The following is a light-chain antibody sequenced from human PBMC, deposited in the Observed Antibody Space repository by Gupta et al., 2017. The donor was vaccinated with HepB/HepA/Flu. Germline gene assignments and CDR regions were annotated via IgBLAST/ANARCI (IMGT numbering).Light chain of an antibody. J-gene: IGLJ3*02. CDR2: VNN. V-gene: IGLV1-40*01. CDR3: HSYDSTLNGWV. Sequence: QSVLTQSPSVSGAPGQTVTISCTGSISNIGAVFDVHWYHQFPGAAPRPLIYVNNNRPSGVPGRFSGSTSGTSASLAITGLQAEDEGEYYCHSYDSTLNGWVFGGGTKLTVL. CDR1: ISNIGAVFD.